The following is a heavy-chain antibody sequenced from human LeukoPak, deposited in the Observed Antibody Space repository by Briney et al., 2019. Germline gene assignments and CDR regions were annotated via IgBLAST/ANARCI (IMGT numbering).Heavy chain of an antibody. Sequence: SETLSLTCTVSGGSISSYYWSWIRQPPGKGLEWIGYIYYSGSTNYNPSLKSRVTISVDTSKNQFSLKLSSVTAADTAVYYCARDASGRSSFFDYWGQGTLVTVSS. D-gene: IGHD2-15*01. V-gene: IGHV4-59*01. J-gene: IGHJ4*02. CDR3: ARDASGRSSFFDY. CDR2: IYYSGST. CDR1: GGSISSYY.